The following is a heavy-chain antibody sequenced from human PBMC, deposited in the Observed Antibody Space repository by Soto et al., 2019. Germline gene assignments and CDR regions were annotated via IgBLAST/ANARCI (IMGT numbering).Heavy chain of an antibody. CDR1: GYSFTSYW. V-gene: IGHV5-51*01. CDR3: ARGAYSSGWYNYYGMDV. Sequence: GESLKISCKGSGYSFTSYWIGWVRQMPGKGLEWMGIIYPGDSDTRYSPSFQGQVTISADKSISTAYLQWSSLKASDTAMYYCARGAYSSGWYNYYGMDVWGQGTTVTVSS. D-gene: IGHD6-19*01. CDR2: IYPGDSDT. J-gene: IGHJ6*02.